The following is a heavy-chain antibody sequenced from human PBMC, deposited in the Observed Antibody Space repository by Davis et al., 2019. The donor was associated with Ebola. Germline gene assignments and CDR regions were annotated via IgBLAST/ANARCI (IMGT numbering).Heavy chain of an antibody. CDR1: GFTFSSYD. Sequence: GESLKISCAASGFTFSSYDMHWVRQATGKGLEWVSAIGTAGDTYYPGSVKGRFTISRENAKNSLYLQMNSLRAGDTAVYYCARSAWAARYFDLWGRGTLVTVSS. CDR3: ARSAWAARYFDL. CDR2: IGTAGDT. J-gene: IGHJ2*01. V-gene: IGHV3-13*01. D-gene: IGHD6-25*01.